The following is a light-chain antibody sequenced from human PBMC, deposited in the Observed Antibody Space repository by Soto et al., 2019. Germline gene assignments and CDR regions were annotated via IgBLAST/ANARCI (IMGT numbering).Light chain of an antibody. J-gene: IGKJ4*01. CDR3: QYQGT. Sequence: EIVLTQSPGTLSLSPGERATLSCRASQSVGRRYLAWYQQKPGQAPMLLIYDTSERASDIPDRFSGSGSGTDFTLTISRLVPEDFAVYFCQYQGTFGGGTKVEIK. CDR1: QSVGRRY. V-gene: IGKV3-20*01. CDR2: DTS.